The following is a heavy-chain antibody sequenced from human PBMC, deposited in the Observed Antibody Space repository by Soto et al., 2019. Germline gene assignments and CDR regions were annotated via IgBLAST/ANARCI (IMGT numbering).Heavy chain of an antibody. CDR2: INSDGSST. Sequence: EAQLVESGGGLVQPGGSLRLSCAASGFTFSSYWMHWVRQAPGKGLVWVSRINSDGSSTSYADSVKGRFTISRDNAKNTLYLQMNSLRAEDTAVYYCVRTSLVVVAATREDYWGQGTLVTVSS. CDR3: VRTSLVVVAATREDY. D-gene: IGHD2-15*01. CDR1: GFTFSSYW. V-gene: IGHV3-74*01. J-gene: IGHJ4*02.